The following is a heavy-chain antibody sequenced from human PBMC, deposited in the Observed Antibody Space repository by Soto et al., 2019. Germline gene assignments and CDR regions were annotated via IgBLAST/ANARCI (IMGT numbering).Heavy chain of an antibody. CDR1: GFTFSSYA. CDR2: ISYDGSNK. D-gene: IGHD2-15*01. Sequence: QVQLVESGGGVVQPGRSLRLPCAAAGFTFSSYAMHWVRQAPGKGLEWVAVISYDGSNKYYADSVKGRFTISRDNSKNTLYLQMNSLRAEDTAVYYCARARYCSGGSCYLLGQFDYWGQGTLVTVSS. V-gene: IGHV3-30-3*01. J-gene: IGHJ4*02. CDR3: ARARYCSGGSCYLLGQFDY.